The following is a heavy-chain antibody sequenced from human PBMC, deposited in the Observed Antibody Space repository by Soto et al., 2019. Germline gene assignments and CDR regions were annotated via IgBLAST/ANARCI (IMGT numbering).Heavy chain of an antibody. CDR1: GFTFSSYG. D-gene: IGHD3-10*01. V-gene: IGHV3-30*18. Sequence: SLRFSCAASGFTFSSYGMHWVRQAPGKGLEWVAVISYDGSNKYYADSVKGRFTISRDNSKNTLYLQMNSLRAEDTAVYYCAKDPQLWHGLYYYYGMDVWGQGTSVTVSS. CDR2: ISYDGSNK. J-gene: IGHJ6*02. CDR3: AKDPQLWHGLYYYYGMDV.